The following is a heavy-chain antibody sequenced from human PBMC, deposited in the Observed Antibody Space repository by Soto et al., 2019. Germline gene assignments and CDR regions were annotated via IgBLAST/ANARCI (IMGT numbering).Heavy chain of an antibody. Sequence: QVQLVESGGGVVQPGRSLRLSCAASGFTFSSYAMHWVRQAPGKGLEWVAVISYDGSNKYYADSVKGRFTISRDNSKNTLYLQMNSLRAEDTAVYYCARGQSAGSYYYYGMDVWGQGTTVTVSS. CDR3: ARGQSAGSYYYYGMDV. CDR1: GFTFSSYA. J-gene: IGHJ6*02. V-gene: IGHV3-30-3*01. CDR2: ISYDGSNK. D-gene: IGHD1-26*01.